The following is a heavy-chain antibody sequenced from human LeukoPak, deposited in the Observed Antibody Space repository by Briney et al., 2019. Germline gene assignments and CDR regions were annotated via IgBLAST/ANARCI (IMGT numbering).Heavy chain of an antibody. Sequence: SETLSLTCTVSGGSISSSSYYWGWIRQPPGKGLEWIGSIYYSGSTYYNPSLKSRVTISVDTSKNQFSLKLSSVTAADTAVYYCARRAILWFGERGAFDYWGQGTLVTVSS. CDR3: ARRAILWFGERGAFDY. J-gene: IGHJ4*02. CDR1: GGSISSSSYY. V-gene: IGHV4-39*01. CDR2: IYYSGST. D-gene: IGHD3-10*01.